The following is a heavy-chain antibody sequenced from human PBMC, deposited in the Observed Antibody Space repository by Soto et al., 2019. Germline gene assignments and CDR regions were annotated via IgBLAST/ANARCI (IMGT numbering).Heavy chain of an antibody. J-gene: IGHJ5*02. CDR3: AREYCSSTSCLNWFDP. CDR1: GFTFSSCA. D-gene: IGHD2-2*01. Sequence: GGSLRLSCAASGFTFSSCAMHWVRQVPGKGLEWLAVVSHDGSLYPYADSVKGRFSISRDNAKNSLYLQMNSLRAEDTAVYYCAREYCSSTSCLNWFDPWGQGT. V-gene: IGHV3-30*03. CDR2: VSHDGSLY.